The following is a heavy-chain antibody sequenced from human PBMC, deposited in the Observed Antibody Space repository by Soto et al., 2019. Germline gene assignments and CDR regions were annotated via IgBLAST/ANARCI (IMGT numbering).Heavy chain of an antibody. CDR2: IKQDGTEK. Sequence: PGGSLRLSCAASGFTFSRYWMNCVRQAPGKGLEWVANIKQDGTEKNYVDSVKGRFTISRDNARKSLYLQMDSLRAEDTAVYFCARGDTPMITGMDSFDIWGQGTMVTVSS. CDR3: ARGDTPMITGMDSFDI. CDR1: GFTFSRYW. D-gene: IGHD5-18*01. J-gene: IGHJ3*02. V-gene: IGHV3-7*01.